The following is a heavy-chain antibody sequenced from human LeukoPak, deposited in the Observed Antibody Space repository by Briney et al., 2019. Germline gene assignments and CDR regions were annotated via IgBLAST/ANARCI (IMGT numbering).Heavy chain of an antibody. CDR1: GFTFDDYT. CDR3: AKDASPLTGGWYFDL. D-gene: IGHD3-10*01. J-gene: IGHJ2*01. CDR2: ISWDGGST. V-gene: IGHV3-43*01. Sequence: GGSLRLSCAASGFTFDDYTMHWVRQAPGKGLEWVSLISWDGGSTYYADSVKGRFTISRDNSKNSLYLQMNSLRTEDTALYYCAKDASPLTGGWYFDLWGRGTLVTVSS.